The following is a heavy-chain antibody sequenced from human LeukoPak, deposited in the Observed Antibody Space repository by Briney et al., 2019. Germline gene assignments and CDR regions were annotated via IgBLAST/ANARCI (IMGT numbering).Heavy chain of an antibody. J-gene: IGHJ4*02. V-gene: IGHV1-18*01. CDR1: AYTLSSYG. CDR3: ARSAVTGTSPFDF. D-gene: IGHD6-19*01. CDR2: ISGYNSKT. Sequence: ASVKVSCKASAYTLSSYGVSWVRPAPEQGREWVGWISGYNSKTKYAQMFQGRVIMTIATSTSTAYMELRSMRSDDTAVYYCARSAVTGTSPFDFWGQGTLVTVSS.